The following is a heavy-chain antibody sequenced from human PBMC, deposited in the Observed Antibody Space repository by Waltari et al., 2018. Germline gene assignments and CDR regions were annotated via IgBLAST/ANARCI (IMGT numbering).Heavy chain of an antibody. V-gene: IGHV4-31*03. Sequence: QVQLQESGPGLVKPSQTLSLTCTVSGGSISRGGYYWSWIRQHPGKGLEWIGYIYYSGSTYYNPSLKSRVTISVDTSKNQFSLQLSSVTAADTAVYYCARSGMATIEDAFDIWGQGTMVTVSS. CDR1: GGSISRGGYY. D-gene: IGHD5-12*01. CDR2: IYYSGST. CDR3: ARSGMATIEDAFDI. J-gene: IGHJ3*02.